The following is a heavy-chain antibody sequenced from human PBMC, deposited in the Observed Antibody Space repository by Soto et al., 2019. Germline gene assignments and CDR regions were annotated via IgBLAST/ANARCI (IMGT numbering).Heavy chain of an antibody. J-gene: IGHJ4*02. Sequence: QVQLQESGPGLVKPSQTLSLTCTVSGVSISSGSYYWSWIRQPPGKGLEWIGFMSYSGLTSYNASLKSRITMSVDTSKSQFSLSLSFVTAADTAVYYCATMGTPATGLYYFDNWGQGTLVTVSS. D-gene: IGHD1-7*01. CDR2: MSYSGLT. CDR1: GVSISSGSYY. V-gene: IGHV4-30-4*01. CDR3: ATMGTPATGLYYFDN.